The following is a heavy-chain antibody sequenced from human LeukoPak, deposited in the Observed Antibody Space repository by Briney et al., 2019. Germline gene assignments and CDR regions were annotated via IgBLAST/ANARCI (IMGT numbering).Heavy chain of an antibody. CDR3: ARDGFVGAADY. J-gene: IGHJ4*02. CDR2: IKQDGSEK. CDR1: GFTFSSYW. Sequence: GGSLRLSCAASGFTFSSYWMSWVRQAPGKGLEWVANIKQDGSEKYYVDSVKGRFTISRDNAKNSLYLQMNSLRVEDTAVFYCARDGFVGAADYWGQGTLVTVSS. V-gene: IGHV3-7*01. D-gene: IGHD6-13*01.